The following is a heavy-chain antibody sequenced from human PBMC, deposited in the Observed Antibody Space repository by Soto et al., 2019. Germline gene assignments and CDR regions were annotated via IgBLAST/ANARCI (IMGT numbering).Heavy chain of an antibody. J-gene: IGHJ4*02. V-gene: IGHV4-34*01. CDR3: ARGVTPLDFDY. D-gene: IGHD4-4*01. CDR1: GGSFSGYY. CDR2: INHSGST. Sequence: AVYGGSFSGYYWSWIRQPPGKGLEWIGEINHSGSTNYNPSLKSRVTISVDTSKNQFSLKLSSVTAADTAVYYCARGVTPLDFDYWGQGTLVTVSS.